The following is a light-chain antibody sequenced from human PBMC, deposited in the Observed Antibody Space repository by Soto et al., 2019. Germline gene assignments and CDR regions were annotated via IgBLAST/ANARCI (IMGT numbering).Light chain of an antibody. CDR1: SSDVGNYNY. V-gene: IGLV2-11*01. J-gene: IGLJ3*02. Sequence: QSALTQPRSVSWSPGQSVTISCTGTSSDVGNYNYVSWYQQHPGNAPKVMIYDDNKWPSGVPDRFSGSKSGNTASLTISGLQAEDEADYYCCSYAGSYTWVFGGGTKLTVL. CDR3: CSYAGSYTWV. CDR2: DDN.